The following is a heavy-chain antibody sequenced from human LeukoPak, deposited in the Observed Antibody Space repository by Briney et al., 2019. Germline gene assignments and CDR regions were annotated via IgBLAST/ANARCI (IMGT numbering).Heavy chain of an antibody. CDR2: IVVGSGNT. V-gene: IGHV1-58*02. CDR3: ATDDQQSIM. D-gene: IGHD2-2*01. Sequence: SVKVSCKASAFTFPNSAIQWVRQARGQRLEWIGWIVVGSGNTDYARALQDRVTITRDMSTSTAYMELSSLSSKDTAVYYCATDDQQSIMWGQGTLVTVSS. J-gene: IGHJ4*02. CDR1: AFTFPNSA.